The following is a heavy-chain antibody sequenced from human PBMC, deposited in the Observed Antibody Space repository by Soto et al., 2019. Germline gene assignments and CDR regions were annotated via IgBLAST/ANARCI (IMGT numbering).Heavy chain of an antibody. J-gene: IGHJ4*02. D-gene: IGHD6-19*01. CDR1: GGSLSSYY. CDR3: ARALTYSSGWTATYYFDY. CDR2: IYYSGST. V-gene: IGHV4-59*01. Sequence: PSETLSLTCVVSGGSLSSYYWSWIRQPPGKGLEWIGYIYYSGSTNCNPSLKSRVTISVDTSKNQFSLKLSSVTAADTAVYYCARALTYSSGWTATYYFDYWGQGTLVTVSS.